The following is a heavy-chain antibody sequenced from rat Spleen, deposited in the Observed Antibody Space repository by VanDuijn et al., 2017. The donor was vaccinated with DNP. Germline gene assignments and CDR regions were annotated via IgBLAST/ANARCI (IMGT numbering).Heavy chain of an antibody. CDR3: ATRGYAMDA. V-gene: IGHV5-19*01. CDR1: GFTFSNYD. Sequence: EVQLVESGGGLVQPGRSLKLSCAASGFTFSNYDMAWVRQAPTKGLEWVASISPSGGSTYYRDSVKGRFTISRDNAKSTLYLQMDSLRSEDTATYYCATRGYAMDAWGQGTSVTVSS. J-gene: IGHJ4*01. D-gene: IGHD4-3*01. CDR2: ISPSGGST.